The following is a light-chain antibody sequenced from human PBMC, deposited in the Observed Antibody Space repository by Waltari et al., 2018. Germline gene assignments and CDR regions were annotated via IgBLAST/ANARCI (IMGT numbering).Light chain of an antibody. V-gene: IGKV1-NL1*01. J-gene: IGKJ2*01. CDR1: QGIGYS. CDR3: QQYYERPHT. CDR2: SAY. Sequence: DIQMTQSPSSLSASVGDRVTITCRTRQGIGYSVAWYQQKQGKAPRLLVHSAYTLHSGVPLRFRGGGSGTQYTLPISSLQPEDCATYYCQQYYERPHTFGQGTRVEI.